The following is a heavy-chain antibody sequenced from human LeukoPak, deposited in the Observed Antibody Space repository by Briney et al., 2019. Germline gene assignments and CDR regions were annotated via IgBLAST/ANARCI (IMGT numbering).Heavy chain of an antibody. CDR1: GYSFTSYW. D-gene: IGHD3-10*01. V-gene: IGHV5-51*01. Sequence: GESLKISCKGSGYSFTSYWIGWVRQMPGKGLEWMGIIYPDDSDTTYSPSFQGQVTISADKSISTAYLQWSSLKASDTAMYYCARRGDYYGSGTYDFDYWGQGTLVTVSS. J-gene: IGHJ4*02. CDR2: IYPDDSDT. CDR3: ARRGDYYGSGTYDFDY.